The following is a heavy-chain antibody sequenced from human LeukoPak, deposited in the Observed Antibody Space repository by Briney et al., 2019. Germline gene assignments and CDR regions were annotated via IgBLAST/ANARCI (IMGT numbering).Heavy chain of an antibody. CDR1: GGTFSSYA. J-gene: IGHJ5*02. CDR3: ASCIAAAYNWFDP. V-gene: IGHV1-69*13. CDR2: IIPIFGTA. D-gene: IGHD6-13*01. Sequence: SVKVSCKASGGTFSSYAISWVRQAPGQGLEWMGGIIPIFGTANYAQKFRGRVTITADESTSTAYMELSSLRSEDTAVYYCASCIAAAYNWFDPWGQGTLVTVSS.